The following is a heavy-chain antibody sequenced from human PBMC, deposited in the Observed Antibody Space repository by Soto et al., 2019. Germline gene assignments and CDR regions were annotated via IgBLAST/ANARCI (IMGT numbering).Heavy chain of an antibody. CDR1: GFTFSSYG. Sequence: QVQLVESGGGVVQPGRSLRLSCAASGFTFSSYGMHWVRQAPGKGLEWVAVISYDGSNKYYADSVKGRFTISRDNSKNTLYLQMNSLRAEDTAVYYCAKSDHGYFDYWGQGTLVTVS. J-gene: IGHJ4*02. CDR3: AKSDHGYFDY. CDR2: ISYDGSNK. V-gene: IGHV3-30*18.